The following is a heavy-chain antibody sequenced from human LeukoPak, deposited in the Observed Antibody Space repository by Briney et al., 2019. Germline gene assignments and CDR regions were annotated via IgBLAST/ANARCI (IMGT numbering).Heavy chain of an antibody. D-gene: IGHD6-13*01. CDR3: ARKKPAGGTLDFDY. CDR1: GGSFSGYY. V-gene: IGHV4-34*01. Sequence: SETLSLTCAVYGGSFSGYYWSWIRQPPGKGPEYIGEINHRGSTNYNPSLKSRVTISLDTSKNQFSLQLSSVTPEDTAVYYCARKKPAGGTLDFDYWGQGTLVTVSS. CDR2: INHRGST. J-gene: IGHJ4*02.